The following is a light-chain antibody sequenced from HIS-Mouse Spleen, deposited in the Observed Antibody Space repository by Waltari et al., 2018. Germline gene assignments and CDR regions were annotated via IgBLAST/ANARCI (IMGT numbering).Light chain of an antibody. CDR2: EES. J-gene: IGLJ2*01. CDR3: YSTDSSGNHRV. Sequence: SSELTQPPSVSVSPGQTARITCSGDALPTKYAYWYQQKSGQAPVLVIYEESKRPAGIPERFSGSSSGTMATLTISGAQVEDEADYYCYSTDSSGNHRVFGGGTKLTVL. CDR1: ALPTKY. V-gene: IGLV3-10*01.